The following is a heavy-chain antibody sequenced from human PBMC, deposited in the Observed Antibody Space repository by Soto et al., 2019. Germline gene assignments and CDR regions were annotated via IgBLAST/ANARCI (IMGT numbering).Heavy chain of an antibody. CDR2: ISHTGST. J-gene: IGHJ4*02. CDR3: ARGGLLPDY. D-gene: IGHD6-19*01. Sequence: QLQLQESGSGLVKPSQTLSLTCAVSGGSISSGGYSWSWIRQPPGKGLEWIGYISHTGSTYYNPSLKSRVTISVDRSKNQFSLRLSSVTAAAAAVYYCARGGLLPDYWGQGTLVTVSS. CDR1: GGSISSGGYS. V-gene: IGHV4-30-2*01.